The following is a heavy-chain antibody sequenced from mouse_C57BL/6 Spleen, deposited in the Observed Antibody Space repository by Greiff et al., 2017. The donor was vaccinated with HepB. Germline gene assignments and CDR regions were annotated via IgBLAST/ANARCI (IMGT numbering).Heavy chain of an antibody. CDR3: ARYYYGSSYHLFDY. J-gene: IGHJ2*01. CDR1: GYTFTSYW. V-gene: IGHV1-55*01. Sequence: QVQLQQPGAELVKPGASVKMSCKASGYTFTSYWITWVKQRPGQGLEWIGDIYPGSGSTNYNEKFKSKATLTVDTSSSTAYMQLSSLTSEDSAVYYCARYYYGSSYHLFDYWGQGTTLTVSS. D-gene: IGHD1-1*01. CDR2: IYPGSGST.